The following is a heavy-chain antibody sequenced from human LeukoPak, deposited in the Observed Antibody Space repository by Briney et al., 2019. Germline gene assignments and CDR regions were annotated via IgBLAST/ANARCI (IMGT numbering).Heavy chain of an antibody. V-gene: IGHV3-23*01. CDR2: ISGSGGST. CDR1: VFTFSSYA. D-gene: IGHD3-16*01. CDR3: AKGYYDYVWGSYYFDY. Sequence: AGGSLRLSCAASVFTFSSYAMSWVRQAPGKGLEWVSAISGSGGSTYYADSVKGRFTISRDNSRDTLYLQMNSLRAEDTAVYYCAKGYYDYVWGSYYFDYWGQGTLVTVSS. J-gene: IGHJ4*02.